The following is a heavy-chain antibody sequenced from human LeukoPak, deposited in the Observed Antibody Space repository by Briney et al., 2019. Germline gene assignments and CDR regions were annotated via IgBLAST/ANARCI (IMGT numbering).Heavy chain of an antibody. D-gene: IGHD2-8*02. V-gene: IGHV3-23*01. CDR1: GFTFNNHA. CDR2: VSNSGDTG. CDR3: AKRGVTYGPFDS. Sequence: PGGSLRLSCAASGFTFNNHAMSWVRQAPGKGLEWVSTVSNSGDTGYYIDSVRGRFTVSRDNSKHTLYLQMNSLRAEDTAIYYCAKRGVTYGPFDSWGQGTLVTVSS. J-gene: IGHJ4*02.